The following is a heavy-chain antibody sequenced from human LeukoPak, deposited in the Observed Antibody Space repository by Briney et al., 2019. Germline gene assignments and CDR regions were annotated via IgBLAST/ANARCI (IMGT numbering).Heavy chain of an antibody. Sequence: GGSLRLSCAASGFTFSTYVMSWVRQAPGKGLEGVSAISGRGGSTYYADCVKGRFTISRDNAKKTLYLQISSLRVEDTAVYFCAKEGIDYDILTGDGSAEYFQHWVQGTLVTVSS. CDR2: ISGRGGST. CDR3: AKEGIDYDILTGDGSAEYFQH. D-gene: IGHD3-9*01. J-gene: IGHJ1*01. CDR1: GFTFSTYV. V-gene: IGHV3-23*01.